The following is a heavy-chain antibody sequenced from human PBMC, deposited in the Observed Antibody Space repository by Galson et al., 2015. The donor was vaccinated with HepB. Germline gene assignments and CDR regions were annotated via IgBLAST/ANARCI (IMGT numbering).Heavy chain of an antibody. CDR1: GFTFSNYD. CDR2: INTAGDR. V-gene: IGHV3-13*01. D-gene: IGHD3-16*01. Sequence: SLRLSCAASGFTFSNYDMHWVRQGTGKGLEWVSGINTAGDRYYSGSAQGRFTISRENGDKSLYLQMNSLGAGDTAVYYCAKLSLRDDAFDVWGHGTMVTVSS. CDR3: AKLSLRDDAFDV. J-gene: IGHJ3*01.